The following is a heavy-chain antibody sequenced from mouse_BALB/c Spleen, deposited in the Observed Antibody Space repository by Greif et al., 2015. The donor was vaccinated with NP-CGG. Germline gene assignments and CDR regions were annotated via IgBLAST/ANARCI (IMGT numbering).Heavy chain of an antibody. J-gene: IGHJ4*01. Sequence: VQLQQSGAELVKTGASVKLSCTASGFNIKDTYMHWVKQRPEQGLEWIGRIDPANGNTKYDPKFQGKATITADTSSNTAYLQLSSLTSEDTAVYYCARARPYYAMDYWGQGTSVTVSS. D-gene: IGHD3-1*01. CDR3: ARARPYYAMDY. CDR2: IDPANGNT. CDR1: GFNIKDTY. V-gene: IGHV14-3*02.